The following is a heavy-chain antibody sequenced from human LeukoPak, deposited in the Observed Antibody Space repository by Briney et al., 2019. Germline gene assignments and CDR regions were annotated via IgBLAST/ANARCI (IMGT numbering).Heavy chain of an antibody. V-gene: IGHV4-39*07. CDR1: GGSISSSSYY. CDR3: ARGGEMATIRAGAFDI. Sequence: SETLSLTCTVSGGSISSSSYYWGWIRQPPGKGLEWIGSINYSGSTYYNPSLKSRVTISVDTSKNQFSLKLSSVTAADTAVYYCARGGEMATIRAGAFDIWGQGTMVTVSS. CDR2: INYSGST. D-gene: IGHD5-24*01. J-gene: IGHJ3*02.